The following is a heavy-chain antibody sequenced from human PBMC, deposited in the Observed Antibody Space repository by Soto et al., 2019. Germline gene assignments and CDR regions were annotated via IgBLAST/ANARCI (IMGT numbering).Heavy chain of an antibody. V-gene: IGHV5-10-1*01. D-gene: IGHD3-10*01. CDR1: VNSFISNL. J-gene: IGHJ4*02. Sequence: VESLKISFECSVNSFISNLINLGLQMPGRGLECMGRIDPTDSYINYSPSFQCHVTISADKSIGTAYLQWSSLKASDTATYYCASNRKKLVEQIEYWGQGTPV. CDR3: ASNRKKLVEQIEY. CDR2: IDPTDSYI.